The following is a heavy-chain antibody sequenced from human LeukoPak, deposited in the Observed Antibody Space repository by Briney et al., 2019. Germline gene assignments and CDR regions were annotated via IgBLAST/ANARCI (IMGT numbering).Heavy chain of an antibody. CDR3: ARSPDILTGEKFDY. V-gene: IGHV1-2*06. CDR1: GYTFTSYG. Sequence: ASVKVSCKASGYTFTSYGISWVRQAPGQGLEWMGRINPNSGGTNYAQKFQDRVTMTRDTSISTVYMELSRLRSDDTAVYYCARSPDILTGEKFDYWGQGTLVTVSS. CDR2: INPNSGGT. J-gene: IGHJ4*02. D-gene: IGHD3-9*01.